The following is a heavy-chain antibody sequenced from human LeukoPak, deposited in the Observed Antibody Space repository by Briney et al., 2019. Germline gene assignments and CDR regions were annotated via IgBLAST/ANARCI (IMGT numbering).Heavy chain of an antibody. V-gene: IGHV1-69*05. D-gene: IGHD2-2*01. Sequence: SVKVSCKASGGTFSSYAISWVRQAPGQRLEWMGGIIPIFGTANYAQKFQGRVTITTDESTSTAYMELSSLRSEDTAVYYCARVGLRYCSSTSCTPDWYFDLWGRGTLVTVSS. CDR1: GGTFSSYA. CDR2: IIPIFGTA. CDR3: ARVGLRYCSSTSCTPDWYFDL. J-gene: IGHJ2*01.